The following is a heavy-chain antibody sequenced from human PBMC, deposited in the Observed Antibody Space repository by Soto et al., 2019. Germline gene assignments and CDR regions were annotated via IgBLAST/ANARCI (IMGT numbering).Heavy chain of an antibody. V-gene: IGHV1-69*02. J-gene: IGHJ4*02. CDR1: GGTFSSYT. D-gene: IGHD3-10*01. CDR3: ASNYYGSGSYWG. CDR2: ILPILGIA. Sequence: QVQLVQSGAEVKKPGSSVKVSCKASGGTFSSYTISWVRQAPGQGLAWMGRILPILGIANYAQKFQGRVTNTADKSTRTAYMELSSLRSEETAVYYCASNYYGSGSYWGWGQGTLVTGSS.